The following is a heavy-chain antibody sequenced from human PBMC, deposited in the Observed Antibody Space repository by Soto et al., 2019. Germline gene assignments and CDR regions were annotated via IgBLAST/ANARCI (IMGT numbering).Heavy chain of an antibody. CDR2: IYPGDSDT. CDR3: ATQPDASNGDEYTTGPHAFES. J-gene: IGHJ3*02. CDR1: GYSFTSYW. D-gene: IGHD3-22*01. Sequence: GESLKISCKGSGYSFTSYWIGWVRQMPGKGLEWLGIIYPGDSDTRYSPSFQGQVTLSAWRSLITAYLQWSSLRDSDNDMYYCATQPDASNGDEYTTGPHAFESRERGTMSTVSS. V-gene: IGHV5-51*01.